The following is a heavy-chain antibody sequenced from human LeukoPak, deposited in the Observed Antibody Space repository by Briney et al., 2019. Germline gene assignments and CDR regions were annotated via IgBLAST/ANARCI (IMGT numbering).Heavy chain of an antibody. CDR1: GFTFSSYG. J-gene: IGHJ5*02. D-gene: IGHD2-2*01. V-gene: IGHV3-33*01. CDR3: ARAEGYCSSTSCYWWFDP. CDR2: IWYDGSNK. Sequence: GGSLRLSRAASGFTFSSYGMHWVRQAPGKGLEWVAVIWYDGSNKYYADSVKGRFTISRDNSKNTLYLQMNSLRAEDTAVYYCARAEGYCSSTSCYWWFDPWGQGTLVTVSS.